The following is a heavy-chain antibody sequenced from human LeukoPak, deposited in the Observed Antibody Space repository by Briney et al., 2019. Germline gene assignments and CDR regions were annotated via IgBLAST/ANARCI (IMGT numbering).Heavy chain of an antibody. J-gene: IGHJ6*02. CDR2: IGTAGDT. CDR1: GFTFSSYD. CDR3: ARGSIAVAGFGYPILYGMDV. D-gene: IGHD6-19*01. Sequence: GGSLRLSCAASGFTFSSYDMHWVRQATGKGLEWVSAIGTAGDTYYPGSVKGRFTISRENAKNSLYLQMNSLRAGDTAVYYCARGSIAVAGFGYPILYGMDVWGQGTTVTVSS. V-gene: IGHV3-13*01.